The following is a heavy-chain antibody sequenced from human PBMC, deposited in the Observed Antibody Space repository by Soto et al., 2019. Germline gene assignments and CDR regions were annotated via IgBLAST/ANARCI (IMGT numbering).Heavy chain of an antibody. CDR2: ISYDGTNK. J-gene: IGHJ6*02. Sequence: PGGSLGLSCAASGFTFSSYCMHWVRQAPGKGLEWVAVISYDGTNKYYADYVRGRFTISRDNSKNTLSLQMNGLRTEDTAVYYCTRGGVWGFLEWPYYYGMDVWGQGTTVTVSS. CDR1: GFTFSSYC. CDR3: TRGGVWGFLEWPYYYGMDV. V-gene: IGHV3-30*04. D-gene: IGHD3-3*01.